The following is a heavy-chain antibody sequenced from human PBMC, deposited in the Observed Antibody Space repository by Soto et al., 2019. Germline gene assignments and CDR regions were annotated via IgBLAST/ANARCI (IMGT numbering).Heavy chain of an antibody. D-gene: IGHD4-17*01. CDR1: GYSFTNYW. CDR2: IYPSDSTA. CDR3: ARHGFYGDYSSNYFDP. V-gene: IGHV5-51*01. J-gene: IGHJ5*02. Sequence: GESLKISCKGSGYSFTNYWIAWMRQMPGEGLEYMGIIYPSDSTARYSPSFQGQVTSSVDKSISTAYLQWNSLKASDTAMYYCARHGFYGDYSSNYFDPWGQGTLVTRLL.